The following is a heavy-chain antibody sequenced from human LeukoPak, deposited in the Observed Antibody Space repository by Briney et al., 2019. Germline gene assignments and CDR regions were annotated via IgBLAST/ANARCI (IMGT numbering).Heavy chain of an antibody. CDR2: INPSGGGT. V-gene: IGHV1-46*01. CDR1: GYTFTSYY. D-gene: IGHD2-15*01. J-gene: IGHJ4*02. CDR3: ARGYCSGGSCYTIDF. Sequence: GASVKVSCKASGYTFTSYYMHWVRQAPGQGLEWMGIINPSGGGTSYAQKFQGRVTVTRDTSTSTVYMELSSLRSEDTAVYYCARGYCSGGSCYTIDFWGQGTLVTVSS.